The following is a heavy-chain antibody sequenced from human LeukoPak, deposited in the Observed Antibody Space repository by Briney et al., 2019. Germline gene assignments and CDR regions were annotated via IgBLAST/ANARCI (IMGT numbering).Heavy chain of an antibody. Sequence: GGSLRLSCAASGFTFNSYAMSWVRQAPGKGLDWLSAISGSGGSTYYADSVKGRFTISRDNSKSTLYLQMNSLRAGDTAVYYCARSPPIYCSSTTCPFDSWGQGTLVTVSS. CDR2: ISGSGGST. J-gene: IGHJ4*02. CDR1: GFTFNSYA. D-gene: IGHD2-2*01. V-gene: IGHV3-23*01. CDR3: ARSPPIYCSSTTCPFDS.